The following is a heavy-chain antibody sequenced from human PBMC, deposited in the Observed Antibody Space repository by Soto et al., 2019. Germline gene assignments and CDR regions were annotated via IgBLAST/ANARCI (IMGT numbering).Heavy chain of an antibody. CDR2: ILYDGSNK. V-gene: IGHV3-30*18. J-gene: IGHJ4*02. CDR3: VKRRNGASWRILDS. D-gene: IGHD2-2*01. CDR1: GFTFSNYA. Sequence: QVQLVESGGGVVQPGRSLRLSCAASGFTFSNYAMHWVRQAPGKGLEWVAVILYDGSNKYYADSVKGRFTISRDNPRNTVYLQMSSLRTEDTAVYYCVKRRNGASWRILDSWGQGTLVTVSS.